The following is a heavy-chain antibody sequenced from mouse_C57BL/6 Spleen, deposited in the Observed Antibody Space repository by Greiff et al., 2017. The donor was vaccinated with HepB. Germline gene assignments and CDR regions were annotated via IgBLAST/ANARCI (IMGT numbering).Heavy chain of an antibody. D-gene: IGHD2-3*01. CDR3: ARRYDGYYGGYFDV. CDR1: GIDFSRYW. Sequence: EASGIDFSRYWMSWVRRAPGKGLEWIGEINPDSSTINYAPSLKDKFIISRDNAKNTLYLQMSKVRSEDTALYYCARRYDGYYGGYFDVWGTGTTVTVSS. V-gene: IGHV4-1*01. J-gene: IGHJ1*03. CDR2: INPDSSTI.